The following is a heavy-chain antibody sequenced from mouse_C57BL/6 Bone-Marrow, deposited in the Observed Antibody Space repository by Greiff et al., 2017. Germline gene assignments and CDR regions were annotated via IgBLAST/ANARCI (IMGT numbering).Heavy chain of an antibody. J-gene: IGHJ2*01. Sequence: EVQLVESGGDLVKPGGSLKLSCAASGFTFSSYGMSWVRQTPGKRLEWVATISRGGSYTYYPDSVKGRFTISRDNAKNTLYLQMSSLKAEDTAMYYCARRGHENFAYWGQGTTLTVSS. CDR2: ISRGGSYT. CDR1: GFTFSSYG. CDR3: ARRGHENFAY. V-gene: IGHV5-6*01.